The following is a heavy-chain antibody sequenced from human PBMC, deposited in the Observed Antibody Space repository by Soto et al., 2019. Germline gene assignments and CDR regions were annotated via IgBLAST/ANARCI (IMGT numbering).Heavy chain of an antibody. D-gene: IGHD5-12*01. V-gene: IGHV3-30*18. CDR1: GFTFSSYS. CDR3: AKSPYIVATITVDY. J-gene: IGHJ4*02. CDR2: ISYDGSNK. Sequence: PGGSLRLSCAASGFTFSSYSMNWVRQAPGKGLEWVAVISYDGSNKYYADSVKGRFTISRDNSKNTLYLQMNSLRAEDTAVYYCAKSPYIVATITVDYWGQGTLVTVSS.